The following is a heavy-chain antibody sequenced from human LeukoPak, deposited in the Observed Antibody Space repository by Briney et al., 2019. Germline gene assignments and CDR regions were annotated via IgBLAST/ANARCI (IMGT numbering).Heavy chain of an antibody. D-gene: IGHD3-10*01. Sequence: GGSLRLSCTASGFTFGDYAMSWFRQAPGKGLEWVGFIRSKAYGGATEYAASVKGRFTISRDDSKSIAYLQMSSLKTEDTAVYYCTRGAGYYGSGSYYKPYYFDYWGQGTLVTVSS. V-gene: IGHV3-49*03. CDR3: TRGAGYYGSGSYYKPYYFDY. CDR2: IRSKAYGGAT. J-gene: IGHJ4*02. CDR1: GFTFGDYA.